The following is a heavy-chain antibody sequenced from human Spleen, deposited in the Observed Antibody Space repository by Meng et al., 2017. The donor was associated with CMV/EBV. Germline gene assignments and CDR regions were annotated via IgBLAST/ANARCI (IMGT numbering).Heavy chain of an antibody. CDR3: ASMRDYYYGMDV. CDR2: IYSGGST. CDR1: GFTVSSSY. Sequence: GESLKISCAVSGFTVSSSYMNWVRQAPGNGLEWVSVIYSGGSTYYADSVKGRFTISRDNSKNTLYLQMNSLRTEDTAVYYCASMRDYYYGMDVWGQGTTATVSS. J-gene: IGHJ6*02. V-gene: IGHV3-66*02.